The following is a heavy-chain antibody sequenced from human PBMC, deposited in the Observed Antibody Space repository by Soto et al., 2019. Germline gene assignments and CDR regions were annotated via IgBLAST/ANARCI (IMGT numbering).Heavy chain of an antibody. CDR1: GGSISSSNW. Sequence: QVQLQESGPGLVKPSGTLSLTCAVSGGSISSSNWWNWVRQPPGKGLEWIGEIYHSGSTNYNPSLKSRVTISVDKSKNHFSLKLRSVTAADTAVYYCARDKARYYYGSGSSTLFHYWGQGTLVTVSS. D-gene: IGHD3-10*01. J-gene: IGHJ4*02. CDR3: ARDKARYYYGSGSSTLFHY. V-gene: IGHV4-4*02. CDR2: IYHSGST.